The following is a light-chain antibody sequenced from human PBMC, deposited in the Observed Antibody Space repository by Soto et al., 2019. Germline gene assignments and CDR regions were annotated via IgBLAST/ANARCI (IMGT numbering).Light chain of an antibody. CDR1: QDISNY. J-gene: IGKJ3*01. Sequence: DIQMTQSPSSLSASVGDRVTITCQASQDISNYLNWYQQKPGKAPKLLIYDASKLETGVPSRFSGSGSGTDFTSTISSQQPEDIATYYCQQYDNLPFGPGTKVDIK. V-gene: IGKV1-33*01. CDR2: DAS. CDR3: QQYDNLP.